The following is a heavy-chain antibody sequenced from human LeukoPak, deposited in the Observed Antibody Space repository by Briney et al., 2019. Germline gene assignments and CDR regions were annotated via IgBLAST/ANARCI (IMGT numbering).Heavy chain of an antibody. CDR1: GFPFSSYW. CDR3: TRVGYIDEGIDY. CDR2: IKQDGSKK. J-gene: IGHJ4*02. Sequence: AGGSLRLSCVASGFPFSSYWMTWVRQAPGKGLEWVANIKQDGSKKSYVDPVKGRFTISRDNAKNSLYLQMNSLRAEDTAICYCTRVGYIDEGIDYWGQGTLVTVSS. D-gene: IGHD5-24*01. V-gene: IGHV3-7*04.